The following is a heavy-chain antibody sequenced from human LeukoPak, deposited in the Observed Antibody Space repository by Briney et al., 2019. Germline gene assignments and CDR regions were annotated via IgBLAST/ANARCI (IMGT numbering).Heavy chain of an antibody. J-gene: IGHJ5*02. Sequence: SETLSLTCAVYGGSFSGYYWSWIRQPPGKGLEWIGEINHSGSTDYNPSLKSRVTISVDTSKSQFSLKLSSVNAADTAVYYCATEPGYCSGGRCYGGWFDPWGRGTLVTVSS. D-gene: IGHD2-15*01. CDR3: ATEPGYCSGGRCYGGWFDP. V-gene: IGHV4-34*01. CDR1: GGSFSGYY. CDR2: INHSGST.